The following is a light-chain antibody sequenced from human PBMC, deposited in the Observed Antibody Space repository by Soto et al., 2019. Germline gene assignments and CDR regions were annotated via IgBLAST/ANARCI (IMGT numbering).Light chain of an antibody. Sequence: IVLTQSPCTLSLSPGERATLSCRASQGVSSNYLAWYQQKSGHAPRLLLYGTSSRATGIPEGFSGSGSGTDFTLTISRLEHEDFAVYYCQQYETFGQGTKVDIK. J-gene: IGKJ2*01. CDR1: QGVSSNY. CDR3: QQYET. CDR2: GTS. V-gene: IGKV3-20*01.